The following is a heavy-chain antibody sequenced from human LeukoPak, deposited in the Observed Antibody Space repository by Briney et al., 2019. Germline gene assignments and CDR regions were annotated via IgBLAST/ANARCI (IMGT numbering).Heavy chain of an antibody. V-gene: IGHV4-30-4*01. D-gene: IGHD2/OR15-2a*01. CDR1: GDSIRSGDYF. J-gene: IGHJ3*02. CDR2: IYYTGSDNT. Sequence: SETLSLTCTVSGDSIRSGDYFWSWIRQPPGQGLEWMGYIYYTGSDNTYYNPSLKSRLAISIDTSKSQFSLKLTSVTAADTAVYYCARVEYLSYAFDIWGQGTMVTVSS. CDR3: ARVEYLSYAFDI.